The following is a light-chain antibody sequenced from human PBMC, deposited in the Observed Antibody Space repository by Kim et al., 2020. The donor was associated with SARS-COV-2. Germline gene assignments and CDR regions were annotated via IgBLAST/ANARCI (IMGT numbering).Light chain of an antibody. J-gene: IGLJ2*01. CDR3: CSYAGFTPWV. CDR1: SSDVGAYNL. CDR2: EGT. V-gene: IGLV2-23*01. Sequence: QSALTQPASVSGSLGQSITISCTGTSSDVGAYNLVSWYQQYPGKGPKLIIFEGTKRPSDISNRFSASKSGNWASLTISGLQAEDEADYHCCSYAGFTPWVFGGGPQLTVL.